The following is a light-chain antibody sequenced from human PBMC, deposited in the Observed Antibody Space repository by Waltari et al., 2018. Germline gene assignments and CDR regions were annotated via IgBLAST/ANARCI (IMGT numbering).Light chain of an antibody. Sequence: EIVMTQSPATLSVSPGESATLSCRASQSVSINLAWYQQKPGQAPRLLIFDTSNRATGIPARFSGSGSGTDFTLTISSLQSEDFAVYYCQQYNDWLPLTFGGGTKVEI. CDR1: QSVSIN. V-gene: IGKV3-15*01. J-gene: IGKJ4*01. CDR3: QQYNDWLPLT. CDR2: DTS.